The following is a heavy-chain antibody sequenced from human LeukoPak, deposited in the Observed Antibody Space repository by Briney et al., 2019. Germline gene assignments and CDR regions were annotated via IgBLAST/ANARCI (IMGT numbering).Heavy chain of an antibody. CDR2: ISSSSSTI. V-gene: IGHV3-48*02. CDR1: GFTFSTYS. J-gene: IGHJ5*02. CDR3: AGDPRRGNLYYDSSGYYWFDP. D-gene: IGHD3-22*01. Sequence: GGSLRLSCAASGFTFSTYSMNWVRQAPGKGLEWISYISSSSSTIYYADSVKARFTISRDNAKNSLYLQMNSPRDEDTAVYYCAGDPRRGNLYYDSSGYYWFDPWGQGTLVTVSS.